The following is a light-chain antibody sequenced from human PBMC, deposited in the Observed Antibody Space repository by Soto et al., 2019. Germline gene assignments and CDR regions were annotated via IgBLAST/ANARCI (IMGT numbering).Light chain of an antibody. CDR1: DNDVGHYKY. CDR3: SSYTSISSWV. Sequence: QSVLTLPASVSGSPGQSITISCTGTDNDVGHYKYVSWYQQHPGKAPKLIIYEVNNRPSGVSNRFSGSKSGNTASLTISGLQAEDEADYYCSSYTSISSWVFGGGTKVTVL. J-gene: IGLJ3*02. V-gene: IGLV2-14*01. CDR2: EVN.